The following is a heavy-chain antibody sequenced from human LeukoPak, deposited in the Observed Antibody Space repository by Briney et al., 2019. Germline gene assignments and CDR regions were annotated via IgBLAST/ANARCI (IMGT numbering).Heavy chain of an antibody. V-gene: IGHV3-11*05. CDR1: GFIFSDYY. CDR2: ISPSSSFA. J-gene: IGHJ5*02. Sequence: GGPLSLSCVPSGFIFSDYYMSWIRQAPGKGLEWISYISPSSSFANYADSIKGRFTTSRDNAKNSLFLHMNSLGAEDTAVYYCARVAGSSSRQRSDPWGQGTLVTVSS. D-gene: IGHD6-13*01. CDR3: ARVAGSSSRQRSDP.